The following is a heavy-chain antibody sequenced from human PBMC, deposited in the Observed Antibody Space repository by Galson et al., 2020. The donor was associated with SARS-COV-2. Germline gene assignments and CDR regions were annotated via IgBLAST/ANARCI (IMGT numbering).Heavy chain of an antibody. D-gene: IGHD3-22*01. CDR1: GGSFSGYY. J-gene: IGHJ5*02. CDR2: INHSGST. CDR3: ARGSYYYDSSGYGGAWFDP. Sequence: SETLSLTCAVYGGSFSGYYWSWIRQPPGKGLEWIGEINHSGSTNYNPSLKSRVTISVDTSKNQCSLKLSSVTAADTAVYYCARGSYYYDSSGYGGAWFDPWGQGTLVTVSS. V-gene: IGHV4-34*01.